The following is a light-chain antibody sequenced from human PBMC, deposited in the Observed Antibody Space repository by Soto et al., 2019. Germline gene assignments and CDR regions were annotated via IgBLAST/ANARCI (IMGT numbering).Light chain of an antibody. Sequence: QSALTQPRSVSGSPGQSVTISCTGTSSDVGRYTYVSWYQQHPGKAPQLIIRDVTERPSGVPDRFSGSKSGNTASLTISGLQAEDDADYYCCSDAGGHTYVFGTETKVTVL. CDR3: CSDAGGHTYV. J-gene: IGLJ1*01. CDR1: SSDVGRYTY. V-gene: IGLV2-11*01. CDR2: DVT.